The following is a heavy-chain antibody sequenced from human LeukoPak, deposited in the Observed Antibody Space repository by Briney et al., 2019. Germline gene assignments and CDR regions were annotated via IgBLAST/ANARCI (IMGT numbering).Heavy chain of an antibody. CDR2: ISGSGGST. Sequence: GGSLRLSCAASGFTFSSYAMHWVRQAPGKGLEWVSAISGSGGSTYYADSVKGRFTISRDNSKNTLYLQMNSLRAEDTAVYYCAKEGGSGYYYDENYFDYWGQGTLVTVSS. V-gene: IGHV3-23*01. CDR3: AKEGGSGYYYDENYFDY. CDR1: GFTFSSYA. J-gene: IGHJ4*02. D-gene: IGHD3-22*01.